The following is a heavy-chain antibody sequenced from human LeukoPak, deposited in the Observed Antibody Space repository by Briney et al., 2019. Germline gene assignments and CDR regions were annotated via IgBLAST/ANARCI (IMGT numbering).Heavy chain of an antibody. V-gene: IGHV3-48*03. Sequence: SGGSLRLSCAASGFTFSSYEMNWVRQAPGKGLEWVSYIGSSGSTIYYADSVKGRFTISRDNAKNSLYLQMNSLRAEDTAVYYCAGDWNSAHYFDYWGQGTLVTVSS. CDR3: AGDWNSAHYFDY. CDR2: IGSSGSTI. D-gene: IGHD1-7*01. J-gene: IGHJ4*02. CDR1: GFTFSSYE.